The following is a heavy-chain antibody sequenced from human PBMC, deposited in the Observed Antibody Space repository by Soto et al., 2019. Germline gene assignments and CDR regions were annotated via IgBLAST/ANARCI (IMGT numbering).Heavy chain of an antibody. Sequence: QVQLVESGGGVVQPGRSLRLSCAASGFTFSSYGMHWVRQAPGKGLEWVAVISYDGSNKYYADSVKGRFTISRDNSKTTLYLQMNSLRAEDTAVYYCAKDTYYYVSSANSRTDYWGQGTLVTVSS. J-gene: IGHJ4*02. V-gene: IGHV3-30*18. CDR2: ISYDGSNK. CDR1: GFTFSSYG. D-gene: IGHD3-22*01. CDR3: AKDTYYYVSSANSRTDY.